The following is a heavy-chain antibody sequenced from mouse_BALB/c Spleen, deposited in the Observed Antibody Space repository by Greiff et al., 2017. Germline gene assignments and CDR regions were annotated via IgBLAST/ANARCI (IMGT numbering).Heavy chain of an antibody. CDR2: ISSGGST. CDR3: ARKDYDYDRAWFAY. CDR1: GFTFSSYA. Sequence: EVMLVESGGGLVKPGGSLKLSCAASGFTFSSYAMSWVRQTPEKRLEWDASISSGGSTYYPDSVKGRFTISRDNARNILYLQMSSLRSEDTAMYYCARKDYDYDRAWFAYWGQGTLVTVSA. D-gene: IGHD2-4*01. V-gene: IGHV5-6-5*01. J-gene: IGHJ3*01.